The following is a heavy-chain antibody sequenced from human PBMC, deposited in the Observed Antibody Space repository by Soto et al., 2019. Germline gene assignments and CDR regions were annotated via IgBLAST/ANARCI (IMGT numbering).Heavy chain of an antibody. Sequence: QTGGSLRLSCVGSGFTFSSFEMNWVRQTPGKGLEWLSYIGRSGETIYYADSVKGRFTISRDNAKSSLFLQMNGLRDEDTGIYYCVKEEVSNYSFDYWGRGTLVTVSS. D-gene: IGHD6-6*01. J-gene: IGHJ4*02. CDR2: IGRSGETI. CDR1: GFTFSSFE. CDR3: VKEEVSNYSFDY. V-gene: IGHV3-48*03.